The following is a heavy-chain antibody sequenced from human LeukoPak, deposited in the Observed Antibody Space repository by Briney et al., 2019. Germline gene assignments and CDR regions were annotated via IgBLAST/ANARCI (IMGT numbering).Heavy chain of an antibody. CDR2: IRAHHRNP. V-gene: IGHV1-18*01. Sequence: ASVKVSCKASGYSFTSYGISWVRQAPGQGLELMAWIRAHHRNPKYPPDVQGTVIMTTHTSTSTAYMEMRSLRSDDTAVYYCARDLGNYFHFWRQGTLVTVSS. J-gene: IGHJ4*02. D-gene: IGHD3-10*01. CDR1: GYSFTSYG. CDR3: ARDLGNYFHF.